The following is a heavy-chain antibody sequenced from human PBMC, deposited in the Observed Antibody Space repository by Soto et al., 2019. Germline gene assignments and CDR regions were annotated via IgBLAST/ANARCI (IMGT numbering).Heavy chain of an antibody. V-gene: IGHV4-59*10. Sequence: PSETLSLTCAVYGVSFNDYYWSWVRQPAGKGLEWIGRLSTSGSTNYNPSLKSRVTMSVDTSKNQFSLMLNSVTAADTAVYYCRRDFDYWGQGTLVTVSS. CDR1: GVSFNDYY. D-gene: IGHD6-6*01. J-gene: IGHJ4*02. CDR3: RRDFDY. CDR2: LSTSGST.